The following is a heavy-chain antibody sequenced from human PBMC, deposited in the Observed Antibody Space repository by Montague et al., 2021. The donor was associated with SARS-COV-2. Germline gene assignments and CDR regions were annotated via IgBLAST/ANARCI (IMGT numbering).Heavy chain of an antibody. CDR2: ISDSGST. CDR1: GGSLNNSF. CDR3: ARVDSSGPGEY. V-gene: IGHV4-59*08. Sequence: SETLSLTCTVSGGSLNNSFWSWFRQPPGKGLEWVGYISDSGSTKYNPSLQSRVTITVDTARNKFSLKLLSVTAADTAFYYCARVDSSGPGEYWGQGILVSVSS. J-gene: IGHJ4*02. D-gene: IGHD3-22*01.